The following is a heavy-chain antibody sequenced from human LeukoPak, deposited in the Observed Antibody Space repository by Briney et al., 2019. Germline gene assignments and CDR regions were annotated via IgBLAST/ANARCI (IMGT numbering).Heavy chain of an antibody. CDR2: IYTRGTT. V-gene: IGHV4-61*09. D-gene: IGHD5-18*01. CDR3: ARVYTVMGATTVDHYHYYMDV. J-gene: IGHJ6*03. CDR1: GGSIRSGSYY. Sequence: PSQTLSLTCTVSGGSIRSGSYYWSWIRQPAGKGLEWIGHIYTRGTTNYNPSVKSRVTVSLDTSKNQIPLKLSSVTAADTAIYYCARVYTVMGATTVDHYHYYMDVWGKGTTVTVSS.